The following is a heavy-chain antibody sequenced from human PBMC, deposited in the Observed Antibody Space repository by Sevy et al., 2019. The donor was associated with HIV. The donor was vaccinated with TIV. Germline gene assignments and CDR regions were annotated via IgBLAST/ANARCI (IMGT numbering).Heavy chain of an antibody. Sequence: GGSLRLSCAASGFTFANYSMSWVRQAPGKGLEWVSTFSFGCGRINYADSVKGRFTISRDDSKNTLFLQMNSLRAEDTATYFCAREGCTQPHGYWGQGTLVTVSS. CDR1: GFTFANYS. CDR3: AREGCTQPHGY. V-gene: IGHV3-23*01. J-gene: IGHJ4*02. CDR2: FSFGCGRI. D-gene: IGHD2-8*01.